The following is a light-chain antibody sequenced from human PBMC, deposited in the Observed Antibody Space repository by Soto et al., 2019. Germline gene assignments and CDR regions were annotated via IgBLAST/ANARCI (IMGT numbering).Light chain of an antibody. Sequence: QSVLTQPASVSGSPGQSITISCTGTSSDVGGFNYVSWYQQHPGKAPKLMIYDVTNRPSGVSYRFSGSKSGNTASLTISGRPAEDEADYYCNSYTGSSPYVFGTGTKLTVL. CDR3: NSYTGSSPYV. CDR2: DVT. J-gene: IGLJ1*01. V-gene: IGLV2-14*03. CDR1: SSDVGGFNY.